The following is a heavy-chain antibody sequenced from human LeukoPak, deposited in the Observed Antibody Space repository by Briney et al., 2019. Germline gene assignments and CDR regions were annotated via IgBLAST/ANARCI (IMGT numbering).Heavy chain of an antibody. CDR2: ISSSGSTI. V-gene: IGHV3-11*04. CDR3: AELGITMIGGV. D-gene: IGHD3-10*02. CDR1: GFTFSYFY. J-gene: IGHJ6*04. Sequence: GGSLRLSCAASGFTFSYFYMTWIRQAPGKGLEWVSYISSSGSTIYYADSVKGRFTISRDNAKNSLYLQMNSLRAEDTAVYYCAELGITMIGGVWGKGTTVTISS.